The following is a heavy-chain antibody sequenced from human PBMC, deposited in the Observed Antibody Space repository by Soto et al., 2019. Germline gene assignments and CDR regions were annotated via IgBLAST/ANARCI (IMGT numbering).Heavy chain of an antibody. Sequence: GGSLRLSCAASGFTFSSYGMHWVRQAPGKGLEWVAVIWYDGSNKYYADSVKGRFTISRDNSKNTLYLQMSSLRAEDTAVYYCARDLRAIVAVVTAPKYYFDYWGQGTLVTVSS. D-gene: IGHD2-21*02. V-gene: IGHV3-33*01. CDR3: ARDLRAIVAVVTAPKYYFDY. J-gene: IGHJ4*02. CDR1: GFTFSSYG. CDR2: IWYDGSNK.